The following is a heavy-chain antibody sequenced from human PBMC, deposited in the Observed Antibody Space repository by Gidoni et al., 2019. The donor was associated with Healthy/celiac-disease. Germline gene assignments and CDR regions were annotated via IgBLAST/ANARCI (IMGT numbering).Heavy chain of an antibody. J-gene: IGHJ4*02. Sequence: QVQLVQSGAEVKKAGASVKVSCKASGYTFTSYGISWVRQAPGQGLEWRGWISAYHGNTNDSQKLQGRVTMTTDTSTSTAYMELRSLRSDDTAVYYCARDLWGRRPGYFDYWGQGTLVTVSS. D-gene: IGHD1-26*01. CDR2: ISAYHGNT. V-gene: IGHV1-18*01. CDR1: GYTFTSYG. CDR3: ARDLWGRRPGYFDY.